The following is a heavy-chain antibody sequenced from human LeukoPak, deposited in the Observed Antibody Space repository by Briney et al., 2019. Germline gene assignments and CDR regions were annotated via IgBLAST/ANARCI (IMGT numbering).Heavy chain of an antibody. Sequence: SGGSLRLPCAASGFTFSSYAMSWVRQAPGKGLEWVANTNQDGKAKYYVDSVKGRFTISKDSAKNSLYLQMNSLRVDDTAVYYCTRGDPDFWGQGTLVTVSS. CDR2: TNQDGKAK. V-gene: IGHV3-7*01. CDR3: TRGDPDF. CDR1: GFTFSSYA. D-gene: IGHD3-3*01. J-gene: IGHJ4*02.